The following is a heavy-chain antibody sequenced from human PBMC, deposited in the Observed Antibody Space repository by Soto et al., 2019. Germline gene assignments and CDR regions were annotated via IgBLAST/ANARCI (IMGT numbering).Heavy chain of an antibody. CDR3: ARDLMSEAFDI. D-gene: IGHD2-8*01. J-gene: IGHJ3*02. CDR2: IYYSGST. CDR1: GGSISRYY. Sequence: SETLSLPRTVSGGSISRYYWSWIRQPPGKGLEWIGYIYYSGSTNYNPSLKSRVTISVDTSKNQFSLKLSSVTAADTAVYYCARDLMSEAFDIWGQGTMVTVSS. V-gene: IGHV4-59*01.